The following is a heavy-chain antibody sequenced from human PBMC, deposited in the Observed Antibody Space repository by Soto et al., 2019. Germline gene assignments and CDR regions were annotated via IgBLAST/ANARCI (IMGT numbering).Heavy chain of an antibody. CDR3: ARGHYDILTGYYTYYYYYGMDV. V-gene: IGHV1-2*04. CDR1: GYTFTGYY. J-gene: IGHJ6*02. D-gene: IGHD3-9*01. Sequence: ASVKVSCKASGYTFTGYYMHWVRQAPGQGLEWMGWINPNSGGTNYAQKFQGWVTMTRDTSISTAYMELSRLRSDDTAVYYCARGHYDILTGYYTYYYYYGMDVWGQGTTVTVSS. CDR2: INPNSGGT.